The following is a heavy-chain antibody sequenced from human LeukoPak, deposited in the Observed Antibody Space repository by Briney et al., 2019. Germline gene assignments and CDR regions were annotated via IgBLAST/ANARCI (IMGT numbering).Heavy chain of an antibody. CDR3: ARPFGVEPFFVY. CDR1: GFSLSTSGVG. D-gene: IGHD3-3*01. V-gene: IGHV2-5*01. CDR2: ISWNDDK. J-gene: IGHJ4*02. Sequence: PGPTLVKPTQTLTLTCTFSGFSLSTSGVGVGWIRQPPGKALESLATISWNDDKRYSPSLKSRLTITKDTSKNQVVPTMTNMDPVDTATYYCARPFGVEPFFVYWGQGTLVTVSS.